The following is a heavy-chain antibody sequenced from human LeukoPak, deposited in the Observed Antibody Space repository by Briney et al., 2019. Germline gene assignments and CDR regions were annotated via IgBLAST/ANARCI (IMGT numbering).Heavy chain of an antibody. V-gene: IGHV4-31*03. CDR2: IYYSGST. J-gene: IGHJ6*02. Sequence: PSQTLSLTCTVSGGSISSGGYYWSWIRQHPGKGLEWIGYIYYSGSTYYNPSLNSRVTISVDTSKNQFSLKLSSVTAADTAVYYCARDRGTVTTNYYYGMDVWGQGTTVTVSS. D-gene: IGHD4-17*01. CDR1: GGSISSGGYY. CDR3: ARDRGTVTTNYYYGMDV.